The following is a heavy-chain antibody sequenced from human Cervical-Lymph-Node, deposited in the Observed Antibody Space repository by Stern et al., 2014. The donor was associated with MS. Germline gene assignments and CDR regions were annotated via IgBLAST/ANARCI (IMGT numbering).Heavy chain of an antibody. Sequence: EVQLVESGGGLIQPGESLRLSCAASDFTVSSKYMSWVRQAPGKGLEWVSIIYTGGDTYYADSVKGRFTISRDNSKNTVHLQMNTVRVEDTAVYYCARVATTGWIKNWNFDLWGRGTLVIVSS. J-gene: IGHJ2*01. CDR2: IYTGGDT. V-gene: IGHV3-53*01. CDR1: DFTVSSKY. D-gene: IGHD6-19*01. CDR3: ARVATTGWIKNWNFDL.